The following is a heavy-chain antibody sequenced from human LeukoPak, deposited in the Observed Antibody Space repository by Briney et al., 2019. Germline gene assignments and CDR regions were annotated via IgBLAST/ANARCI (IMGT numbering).Heavy chain of an antibody. J-gene: IGHJ4*02. D-gene: IGHD6-19*01. Sequence: PGGSLSLSCAASGFTFTDYYMSWIRQAPEKGLEWVSYISPSSSYTNYADSVKGRFTISRDNAKNSLYLQMNSLRAEDTAVYYCVRDWRSSGCFDYWGQGTLVTVSS. V-gene: IGHV3-11*05. CDR2: ISPSSSYT. CDR3: VRDWRSSGCFDY. CDR1: GFTFTDYY.